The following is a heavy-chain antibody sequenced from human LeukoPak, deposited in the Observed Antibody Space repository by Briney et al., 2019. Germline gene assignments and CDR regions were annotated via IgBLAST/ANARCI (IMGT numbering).Heavy chain of an antibody. D-gene: IGHD4-11*01. CDR3: ARSSYSNGEANDY. Sequence: PGGSLRLSCAASGFTFSSYWMHWVRQAPGKGLVWVSRINSDGSSTSYADSVKGRFTISRDNAKNTLYLQMDSLRAEDTAVYYCARSSYSNGEANDYWGQGTLVTVSS. V-gene: IGHV3-74*01. CDR2: INSDGSST. CDR1: GFTFSSYW. J-gene: IGHJ4*02.